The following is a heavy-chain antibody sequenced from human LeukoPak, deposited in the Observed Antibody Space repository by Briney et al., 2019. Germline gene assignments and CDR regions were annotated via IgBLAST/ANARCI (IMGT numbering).Heavy chain of an antibody. V-gene: IGHV4-38-2*02. CDR2: IYHTGNI. CDR1: AWSISSGYY. CDR3: ARCPAEYYFDY. J-gene: IGHJ4*02. Sequence: PSETLSLTCTVSAWSISSGYYWGWIRQPPGKGLEWIGSIYHTGNIYYNPSLKSRVTISMDTSKNQFSLRLSSVTDANTAVFYCARCPAEYYFDYWGPGNLVTVSS.